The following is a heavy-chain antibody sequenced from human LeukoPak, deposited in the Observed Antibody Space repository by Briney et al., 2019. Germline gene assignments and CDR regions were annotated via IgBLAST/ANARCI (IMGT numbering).Heavy chain of an antibody. V-gene: IGHV4-4*09. D-gene: IGHD2-15*01. CDR1: GGSISSYY. J-gene: IGHJ4*02. CDR3: ARQRGPLPQRYYFDY. Sequence: SETLSLTCTVSGGSISSYYWSWIRQPPGKGLEWIGYIYTSGSTNYNPSLKSRVTISVDTSKNQFSLKLGSVTAADTAVYYCARQRGPLPQRYYFDYWGQGTLVTVSS. CDR2: IYTSGST.